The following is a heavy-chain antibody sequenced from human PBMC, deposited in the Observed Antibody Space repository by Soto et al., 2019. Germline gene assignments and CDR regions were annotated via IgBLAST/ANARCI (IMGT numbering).Heavy chain of an antibody. D-gene: IGHD1-7*01. J-gene: IGHJ4*02. Sequence: PGGSLRLSCAASGFTXSSYSMNWVRQAPGKGLEWVSSISSSSSYIYYADSVKGRFTIPRDNAKNTLYLQMNTLGAEDTAVYYCARDGIGGTVFRGYLDYWGRGTVVTVSS. CDR3: ARDGIGGTVFRGYLDY. CDR2: ISSSSSYI. V-gene: IGHV3-21*01. CDR1: GFTXSSYS.